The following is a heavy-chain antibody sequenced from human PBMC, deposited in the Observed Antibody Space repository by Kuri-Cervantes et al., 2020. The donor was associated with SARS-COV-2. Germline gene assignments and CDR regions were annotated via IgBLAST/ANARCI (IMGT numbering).Heavy chain of an antibody. D-gene: IGHD5-12*01. CDR3: ARDIYSGWSGLWGFDL. J-gene: IGHJ3*01. V-gene: IGHV3-48*02. CDR2: INSRNTTV. CDR1: RFAFDTYS. Sequence: GESLKISCAASRFAFDTYSMNWVRQAPEKGLEWVSYINSRNTTVYYADSVKGRFTISRDNAKNSLYLQMNSLRDDDTAVYFCARDIYSGWSGLWGFDLWGQGTMVTVSS.